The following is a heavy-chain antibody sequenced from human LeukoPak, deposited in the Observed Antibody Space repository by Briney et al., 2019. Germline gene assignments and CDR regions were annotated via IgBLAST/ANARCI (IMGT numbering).Heavy chain of an antibody. CDR2: INTDGSST. J-gene: IGHJ4*02. D-gene: IGHD1-26*01. CDR3: AKGSDGSYPSLFDY. V-gene: IGHV3-74*01. Sequence: GGSLRLSCAASGFTFSSYWMHWVRQAPGKGLVWVSRINTDGSSTSYADSVKGRFTISRDNAKNTLYLQMNSLRAEDTAVYYCAKGSDGSYPSLFDYWGQGTLVTVSS. CDR1: GFTFSSYW.